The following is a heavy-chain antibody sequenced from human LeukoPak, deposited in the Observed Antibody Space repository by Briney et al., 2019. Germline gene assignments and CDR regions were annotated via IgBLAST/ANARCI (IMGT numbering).Heavy chain of an antibody. CDR2: INPNSGGT. CDR1: GYTFTGYY. CDR3: ARGPHYPQYYYDSSGAFDI. J-gene: IGHJ3*02. V-gene: IGHV1-2*02. D-gene: IGHD3-22*01. Sequence: GASVKVSCKASGYTFTGYYMHWVRQAPGQGLEWMGWINPNSGGTNYAQKFQGRVTMTRDTSISTAYMELSRLRSDDTAVYYCARGPHYPQYYYDSSGAFDIWGQGTMVTVSS.